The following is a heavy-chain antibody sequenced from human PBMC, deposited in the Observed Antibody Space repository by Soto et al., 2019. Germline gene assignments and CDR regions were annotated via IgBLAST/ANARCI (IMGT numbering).Heavy chain of an antibody. J-gene: IGHJ5*02. D-gene: IGHD3-3*01. V-gene: IGHV4-39*01. CDR3: ARSYYDFWSGYFNWFDP. CDR2: IYYSGST. Sequence: PSETLSLTCTVSGGSISSSSYYWGWIRQRPGMGLEWIGSIYYSGSTYYNPSLKSRVTISVDTSKSQFSLKLSSVTAADTAVYYCARSYYDFWSGYFNWFDPWGQGTLVTVSS. CDR1: GGSISSSSYY.